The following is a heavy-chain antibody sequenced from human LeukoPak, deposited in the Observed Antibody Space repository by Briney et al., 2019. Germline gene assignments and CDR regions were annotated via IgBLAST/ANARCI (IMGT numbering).Heavy chain of an antibody. D-gene: IGHD6-19*01. CDR3: VTGSIAVAGTDY. J-gene: IGHJ4*02. CDR2: IYYSGST. Sequence: SETLSLTCTVSGDSISGFYWNWVRQPPGKGLEWIGYIYYSGSTNYNPSLKSRVTISIDSSKNQFSLKLSSVTAADTAVYYCVTGSIAVAGTDYWGQGTLVTVSS. V-gene: IGHV4-59*08. CDR1: GDSISGFY.